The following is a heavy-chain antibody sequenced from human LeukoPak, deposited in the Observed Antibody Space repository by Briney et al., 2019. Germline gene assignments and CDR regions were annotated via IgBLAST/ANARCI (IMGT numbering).Heavy chain of an antibody. CDR2: IYYSGST. CDR1: GGSLSSGDYY. Sequence: PSETLSLTCTVSGGSLSSGDYYWSWIRQPPGKSLEWIGYIYYSGSTYYNPSLKSRVTISVDASKNQFSLKLSSVTAADTAVYYCARVDYYDSSGQYWGQGTLVTVSS. V-gene: IGHV4-30-4*01. J-gene: IGHJ4*02. CDR3: ARVDYYDSSGQY. D-gene: IGHD3-22*01.